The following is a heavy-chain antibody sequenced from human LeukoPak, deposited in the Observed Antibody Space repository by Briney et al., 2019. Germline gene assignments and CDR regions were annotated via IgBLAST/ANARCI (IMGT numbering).Heavy chain of an antibody. J-gene: IGHJ3*01. D-gene: IGHD3-16*01. CDR3: AKNLGPFDV. V-gene: IGHV3-23*01. CDR1: GFTFNKFA. CDR2: LADAGT. Sequence: GGSLRLSCAASGFTFNKFAMTWVRQAPGKGLEWVSTLADAGTYYADSVKGRFIISRDNSKNMLYLQLNSLRADDTAMYYCAKNLGPFDVRGQGTMVTVSS.